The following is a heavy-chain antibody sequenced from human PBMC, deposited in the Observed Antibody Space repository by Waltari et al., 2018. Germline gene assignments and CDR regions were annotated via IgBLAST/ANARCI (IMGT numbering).Heavy chain of an antibody. CDR1: GFTFSSYG. V-gene: IGHV3-33*01. D-gene: IGHD2-15*01. J-gene: IGHJ2*01. Sequence: QVQLVESGGGVVQPGRSLRLSCAASGFTFSSYGMHWVRQAPGKGLEWVAVIWYDGSNKYYADSVKGRFTSARDNSKNTLYLQMNSLRAEDTAVYYCARDAKYCSGGSCYSVLWYFDLWGRGTLVIVSS. CDR2: IWYDGSNK. CDR3: ARDAKYCSGGSCYSVLWYFDL.